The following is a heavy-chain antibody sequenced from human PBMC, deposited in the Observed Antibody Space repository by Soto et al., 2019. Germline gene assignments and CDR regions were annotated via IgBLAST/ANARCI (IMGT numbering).Heavy chain of an antibody. J-gene: IGHJ3*02. D-gene: IGHD2-15*01. CDR2: FDPEDGET. CDR3: ATVRSGNGRGAFDI. Sequence: ASVKVSCKGSGYSLTELSMHWVRQAPGKGLEWMGGFDPEDGETIYAQKFQGRVTMTEDTSTDTAYMELSSLRSEDTAVYYCATVRSGNGRGAFDIWGQGTMVTVSS. CDR1: GYSLTELS. V-gene: IGHV1-24*01.